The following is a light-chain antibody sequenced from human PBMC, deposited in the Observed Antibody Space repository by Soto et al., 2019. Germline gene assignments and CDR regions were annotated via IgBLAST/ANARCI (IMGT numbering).Light chain of an antibody. J-gene: IGLJ3*02. V-gene: IGLV1-40*01. Sequence: QSVLTQPPSVSGAPGQRVTVSCTGSNSNLGAGYGVHWYQHLPGTAPKLLIYGNTNRPSGVPDRFSASKSGTSASLAISGLQAEDEADYYCQSYDSSLSGVVFGGGTKVTVL. CDR3: QSYDSSLSGVV. CDR1: NSNLGAGYG. CDR2: GNT.